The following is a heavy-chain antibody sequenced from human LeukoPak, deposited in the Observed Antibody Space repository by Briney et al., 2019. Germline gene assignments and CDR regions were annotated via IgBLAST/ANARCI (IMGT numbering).Heavy chain of an antibody. Sequence: GSSVNVSCKASGFTFTSSAVHGVRQARGQRRGWIGWIVVGSGNTNYAQKFQERVTITRDMSTSTAYMELSSLRSEDTAVYYCAAILEGYFDYWGQGTLVTVSS. CDR2: IVVGSGNT. J-gene: IGHJ4*02. CDR3: AAILEGYFDY. V-gene: IGHV1-58*01. CDR1: GFTFTSSA.